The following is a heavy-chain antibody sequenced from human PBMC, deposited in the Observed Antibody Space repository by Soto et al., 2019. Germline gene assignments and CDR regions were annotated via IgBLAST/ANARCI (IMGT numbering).Heavy chain of an antibody. Sequence: ASVKVSCKASGYTFTSYAMHWVRQAPGQRLEWMGWINAGNGNTKYSQKFQGRVTITRDTSASTAYMELSSLRSEDTAVYYCARDEVFYCSGGSCYSNWFDPWGQGTLVTVSS. D-gene: IGHD2-15*01. CDR2: INAGNGNT. CDR1: GYTFTSYA. CDR3: ARDEVFYCSGGSCYSNWFDP. J-gene: IGHJ5*02. V-gene: IGHV1-3*01.